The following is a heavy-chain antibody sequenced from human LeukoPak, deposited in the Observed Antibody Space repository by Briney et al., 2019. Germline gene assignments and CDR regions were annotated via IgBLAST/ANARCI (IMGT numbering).Heavy chain of an antibody. CDR2: IYTSGST. CDR1: GGSISSYY. D-gene: IGHD6-19*01. J-gene: IGHJ4*02. Sequence: PSETLSLTCTVSGGSISSYYWSWIRQPAGKGLEWIGRIYTSGSTNYNPSLKSRVTIPVDTSKNQFSLKLSSVTAADTAVYYCARDRIMQWLGTFDYWGQGTLVTVSS. CDR3: ARDRIMQWLGTFDY. V-gene: IGHV4-4*07.